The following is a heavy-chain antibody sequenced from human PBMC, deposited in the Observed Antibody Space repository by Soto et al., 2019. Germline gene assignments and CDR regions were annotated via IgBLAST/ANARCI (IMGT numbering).Heavy chain of an antibody. CDR1: GGSISTGSYT. V-gene: IGHV4-39*01. CDR2: ISYSGGT. CDR3: ARRGHSTSWYWFDP. D-gene: IGHD6-13*01. Sequence: QLQLQESGPGLLRPSETLSLTCTVSGGSISTGSYTGGWIRQPPGKGLEWIGTISYSGGTYFNPSLKSRVTISLDTSKNQFSLKLTSVTAADTAVYYCARRGHSTSWYWFDPWGQGTVVTVSS. J-gene: IGHJ5*02.